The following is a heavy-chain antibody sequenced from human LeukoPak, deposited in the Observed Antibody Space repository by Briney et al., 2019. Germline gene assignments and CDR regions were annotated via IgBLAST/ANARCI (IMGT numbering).Heavy chain of an antibody. Sequence: GGSLRLSCAASGFTFSSYAIHWVRQAPGKGLEWVSYITSRGTTIYHADSVKGRFTISRDNAKNSLYLQMNSLRAEDTAVYYCARWLRGIADEDGVDVWGQGTTVTVSS. CDR1: GFTFSSYA. CDR3: ARWLRGIADEDGVDV. J-gene: IGHJ6*02. CDR2: ITSRGTTI. V-gene: IGHV3-48*04. D-gene: IGHD6-13*01.